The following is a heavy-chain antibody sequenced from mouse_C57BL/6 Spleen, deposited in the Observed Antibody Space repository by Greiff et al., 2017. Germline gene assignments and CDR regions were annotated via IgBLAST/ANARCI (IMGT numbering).Heavy chain of an antibody. D-gene: IGHD1-1*01. CDR1: GYTFTSYW. V-gene: IGHV1-52*01. J-gene: IGHJ2*01. CDR2: IDPSDSET. Sequence: VQLQQSGAELVRPGSSVKLSCKASGYTFTSYWMHWVKQRPIQGLEWIGNIDPSDSETHYNQKFKDKATLTVDKSSSTAYMQLSSLTSEDSAVYYCARFGTTVVAPYFDYWGQGTTRTVSS. CDR3: ARFGTTVVAPYFDY.